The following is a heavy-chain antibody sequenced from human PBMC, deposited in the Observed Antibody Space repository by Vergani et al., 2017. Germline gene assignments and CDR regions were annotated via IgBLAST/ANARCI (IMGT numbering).Heavy chain of an antibody. CDR2: IYHSGST. D-gene: IGHD1-26*01. Sequence: QVQLQESGPGLVKPSETLSLTCSVSGYSISSGYYWGWIRQPPGKGLEWIGSIYHSGSTYYNPSLKSRVTISVDTSKNQFSLKLSSVTAAVTAVYYCARLGWELLFDYWGQGTLVTVCS. J-gene: IGHJ4*02. CDR3: ARLGWELLFDY. CDR1: GYSISSGYY. V-gene: IGHV4-38-2*01.